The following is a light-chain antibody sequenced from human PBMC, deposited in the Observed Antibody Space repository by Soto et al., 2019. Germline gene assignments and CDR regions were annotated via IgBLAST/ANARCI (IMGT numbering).Light chain of an antibody. CDR3: QQYGSSPYT. J-gene: IGKJ2*01. Sequence: EIVLSQSPATLPLSPGERATLSCGASLSVSSSSLAWYQQKSGLAPRLLIYDASNRATGIPDRCSGSGSGTDFTLTISRLEPEDFAVYCCQQYGSSPYTFGQGTKLEIK. CDR1: LSVSSSS. V-gene: IGKV3D-20*01. CDR2: DAS.